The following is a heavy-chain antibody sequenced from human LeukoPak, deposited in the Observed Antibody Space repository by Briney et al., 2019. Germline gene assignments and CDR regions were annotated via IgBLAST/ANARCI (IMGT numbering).Heavy chain of an antibody. CDR3: ARERRWLQPTGYFDY. V-gene: IGHV3-30-3*01. CDR1: GFTFSSYA. Sequence: GGSLRLSCAASGFTFSSYAMHWVRQAPGKGLEWVAVISYDGSNKYYADSVKGRFTISRDNSKNTLYLQMNSLRAEDTAVYYCARERRWLQPTGYFDYWGQGTLVTVSS. J-gene: IGHJ4*02. CDR2: ISYDGSNK. D-gene: IGHD5-24*01.